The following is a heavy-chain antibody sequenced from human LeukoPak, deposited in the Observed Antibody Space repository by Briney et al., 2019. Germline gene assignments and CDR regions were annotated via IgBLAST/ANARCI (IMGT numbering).Heavy chain of an antibody. CDR1: GFTFSSYS. CDR2: ISSSSSYI. Sequence: PGGSLRLSCAASGFTFSSYSMNWVRQAPGRGLEWVSSISSSSSYIYYADSVKGRFTISRDNAKNSLYLHMNSLRAEDTAVYYCARLVGIVSSSAALDYWGQGTLVTVSS. D-gene: IGHD2-2*01. CDR3: ARLVGIVSSSAALDY. V-gene: IGHV3-21*01. J-gene: IGHJ4*02.